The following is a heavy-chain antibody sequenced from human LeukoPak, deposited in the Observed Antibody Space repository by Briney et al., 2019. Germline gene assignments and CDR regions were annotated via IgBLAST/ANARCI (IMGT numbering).Heavy chain of an antibody. J-gene: IGHJ5*02. D-gene: IGHD2-2*01. CDR1: GYTFTSYY. V-gene: IGHV1-46*01. Sequence: ASVKVSCKASGYTFTSYYMHWVQQAPGQGLEWMGIINPSGGSTSYAQKFQGRVTMTRDTSTSTVYMELSSLRSEDTAVYYCARETRDIVVVPAAHSKLYNWFDPWGQGTLVTVSS. CDR3: ARETRDIVVVPAAHSKLYNWFDP. CDR2: INPSGGST.